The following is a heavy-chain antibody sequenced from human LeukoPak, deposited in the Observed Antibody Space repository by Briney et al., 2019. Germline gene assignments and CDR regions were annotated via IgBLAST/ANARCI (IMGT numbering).Heavy chain of an antibody. CDR2: IYYSGST. J-gene: IGHJ4*02. CDR3: ARHSESAFDY. Sequence: SETLSLTCTVSGGSISSGSYYWSWIRQPAGKGLEWIGSIYYSGSTYYNPSLKSRVTISVDTSKNQFSLKLSSVTAADTAVYYCARHSESAFDYWGQGTLVTVSS. D-gene: IGHD2-15*01. CDR1: GGSISSGSYY. V-gene: IGHV4-39*01.